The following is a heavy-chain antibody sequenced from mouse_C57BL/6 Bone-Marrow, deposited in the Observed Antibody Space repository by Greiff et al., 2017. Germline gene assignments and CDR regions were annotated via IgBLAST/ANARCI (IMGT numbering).Heavy chain of an antibody. Sequence: EVKLMESGGDLVKPGGSLKLSCAASGFTFSSYGMSWVRQTPDKRLEWVATISSGGSYTYYPDSVKGRFTISRDNAKNTLYLQMSSLKSEDTAMYYCARHSNWERLHYYAMDYWGQGTSVTVSS. CDR3: ARHSNWERLHYYAMDY. V-gene: IGHV5-6*01. CDR2: ISSGGSYT. D-gene: IGHD4-1*01. J-gene: IGHJ4*01. CDR1: GFTFSSYG.